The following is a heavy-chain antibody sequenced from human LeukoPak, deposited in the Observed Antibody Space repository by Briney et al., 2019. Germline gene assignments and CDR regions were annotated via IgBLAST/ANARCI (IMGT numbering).Heavy chain of an antibody. V-gene: IGHV3-73*01. CDR1: GFTFSGSA. Sequence: GRSLRLSCAASGFTFSGSAMHWVRQASGKGLEWVGRIRSKANSYATAYAASVKGRFTISRDDSKNTAYLQMNSLKTEDTAVYYCTRPPFDDDYGGKGSDYWGQGTLVTVSS. CDR3: TRPPFDDDYGGKGSDY. CDR2: IRSKANSYAT. J-gene: IGHJ4*02. D-gene: IGHD4-23*01.